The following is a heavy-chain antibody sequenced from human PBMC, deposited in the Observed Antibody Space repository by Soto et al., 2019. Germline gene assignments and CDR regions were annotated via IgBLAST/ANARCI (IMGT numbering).Heavy chain of an antibody. D-gene: IGHD6-19*01. V-gene: IGHV4-39*01. CDR2: IYYSGST. Sequence: SETLSLTCTVSVGSISSSSYYWGWILQPPGKGLEWIGSIYYSGSTYYNPSLKSRVTISVDTSKNQFSLKLSSVTAADTAVYYCATIAVAALYGMDVWGQGTTVTVSS. J-gene: IGHJ6*02. CDR1: VGSISSSSYY. CDR3: ATIAVAALYGMDV.